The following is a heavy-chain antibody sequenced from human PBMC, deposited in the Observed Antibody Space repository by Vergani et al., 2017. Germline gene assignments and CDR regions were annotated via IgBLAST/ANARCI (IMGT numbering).Heavy chain of an antibody. Sequence: EVQLVESGGGLVKPGGSLRLSCAASGFTVSSNYMSWVRQAPGKGLEWVSVIYSGGSTYYADSVKGRFTISRDNSKNTLYLQMNSLRAEDTAVYYCASDAHITGTTSPYDAFDIWGQGTMVTVSS. V-gene: IGHV3-66*01. CDR2: IYSGGST. CDR1: GFTVSSNY. CDR3: ASDAHITGTTSPYDAFDI. J-gene: IGHJ3*02. D-gene: IGHD1-7*01.